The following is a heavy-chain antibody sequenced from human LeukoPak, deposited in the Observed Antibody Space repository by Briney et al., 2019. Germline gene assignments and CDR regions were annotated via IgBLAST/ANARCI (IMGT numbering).Heavy chain of an antibody. J-gene: IGHJ6*02. V-gene: IGHV4-59*01. D-gene: IGHD2-8*01. CDR2: IYYSGST. CDR1: GGSISSYY. CDR3: ARVRRVSYYGMDV. Sequence: PSETLSLTCTVSGGSISSYYWSWIRQPPGKGLEWIGYIYYSGSTNYNPSLKSRVTISVDTSKNQFSLKLSSVTAADTAVYYCARVRRVSYYGMDVWGQGTTVTVSS.